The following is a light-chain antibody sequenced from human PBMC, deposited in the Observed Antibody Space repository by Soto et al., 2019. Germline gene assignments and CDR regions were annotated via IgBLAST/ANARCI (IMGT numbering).Light chain of an antibody. CDR2: DAS. V-gene: IGKV3-11*01. CDR1: QSVSSY. CDR3: QQRSNWPSLT. J-gene: IGKJ4*01. Sequence: EIVLTQSPATLSLSPGERATLSCRASQSVSSYLAWYQQKPGQAPRLLIYDASNRATGIPARFSGSGSRTDFTLTISSLEPEDCAVYYCQQRSNWPSLTVGGGTKVEIK.